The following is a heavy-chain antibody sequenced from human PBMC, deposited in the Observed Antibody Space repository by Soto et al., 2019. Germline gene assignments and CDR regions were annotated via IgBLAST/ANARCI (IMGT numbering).Heavy chain of an antibody. CDR3: ARRGCGSIFGSRAY. Sequence: QVQLQESGPGLVKPSGTLSLTCAGSGGSLSSGDWCWRWVRQSPGQWLEWIGAIYYSGSTTYNPSLKSHVTISADTSGNPCSLRVSSVTAADTAVYYWARRGCGSIFGSRAYGGQGTLVTVSS. D-gene: IGHD2-15*01. J-gene: IGHJ4*02. V-gene: IGHV4-4*02. CDR2: IYYSGST. CDR1: GGSLSSGDW.